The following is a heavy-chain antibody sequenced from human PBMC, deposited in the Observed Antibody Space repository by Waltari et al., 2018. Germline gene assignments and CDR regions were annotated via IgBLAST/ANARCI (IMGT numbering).Heavy chain of an antibody. CDR2: ISWNSGSI. Sequence: EVQLVESGGGLVQPGRSLRLSCAASGFTFDDYAMHWVRQAPGKGLEWVSGISWNSGSIGYADSVKGRFTISRDNAKNSLYLQMNSLRAEDMALYYCAKDLSTVVTGVSAFDIWGQGTMVTVSS. J-gene: IGHJ3*02. V-gene: IGHV3-9*03. CDR3: AKDLSTVVTGVSAFDI. CDR1: GFTFDDYA. D-gene: IGHD2-15*01.